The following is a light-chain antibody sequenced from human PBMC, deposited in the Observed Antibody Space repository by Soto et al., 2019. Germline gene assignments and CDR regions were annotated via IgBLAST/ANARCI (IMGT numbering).Light chain of an antibody. CDR3: QSYDGSLRGSV. V-gene: IGLV1-40*01. CDR2: VNS. J-gene: IGLJ3*02. CDR1: YSNIGSGYD. Sequence: QYVLTQPPSVSGAPGQRVTISCTGSYSNIGSGYDVHWYQQLPGSAPKLLIYVNSNRPSGVPDRFSASKSGTSASLAITGLQAEDEADYYCQSYDGSLRGSVFGGGTKLTVL.